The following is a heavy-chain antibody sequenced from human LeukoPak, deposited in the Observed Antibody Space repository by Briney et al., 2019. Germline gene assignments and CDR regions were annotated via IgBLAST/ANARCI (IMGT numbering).Heavy chain of an antibody. V-gene: IGHV3-30-3*01. Sequence: PGRSLRLSCAASGFTFSSYAMHWVRQAPGKGLEWVAVISYDGSNKYYADSVKGRFTISRDNSKNTLYLQMNSLRAEDTAVYYCCEVGQDVWGQGTTVTVSS. CDR2: ISYDGSNK. CDR1: GFTFSSYA. CDR3: CEVGQDV. J-gene: IGHJ6*02.